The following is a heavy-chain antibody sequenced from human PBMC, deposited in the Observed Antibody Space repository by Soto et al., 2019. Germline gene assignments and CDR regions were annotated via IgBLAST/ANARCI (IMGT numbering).Heavy chain of an antibody. D-gene: IGHD6-13*01. CDR2: IYYSGST. J-gene: IGHJ6*02. Sequence: PSETLSLTCTVSGGSISSSSYYWGWIRQPPGKGLEWIGSIYYSGSTYHNPSLKSRVTISVDTSKNQFSLKLSSVTAADTAVYYCASRAAAGSIYYYYGMDVWGQGTTVTVSS. CDR1: GGSISSSSYY. CDR3: ASRAAAGSIYYYYGMDV. V-gene: IGHV4-39*01.